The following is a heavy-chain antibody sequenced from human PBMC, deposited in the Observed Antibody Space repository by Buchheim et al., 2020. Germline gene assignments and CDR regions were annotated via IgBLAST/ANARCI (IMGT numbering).Heavy chain of an antibody. J-gene: IGHJ6*02. D-gene: IGHD5-12*01. CDR3: ARRWLRVSGYGMDV. CDR1: GGSFSGYY. V-gene: IGHV4-34*01. CDR2: INHSGST. Sequence: QVQLQQWGAGLLKPSETLSLTCAVYGGSFSGYYWSWIRQTPGNGLEWIGEINHSGSTNYNPSLNSRVTISVDTSKNPFSLKLSSVTAADTAVYYCARRWLRVSGYGMDVWGQGTT.